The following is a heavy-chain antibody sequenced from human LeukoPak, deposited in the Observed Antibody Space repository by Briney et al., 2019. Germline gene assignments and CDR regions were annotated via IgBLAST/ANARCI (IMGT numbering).Heavy chain of an antibody. CDR3: AKFRSSTQPPGY. Sequence: GGSLRLSCAASGFTFSSYGMHWVRQAPGKGLEWVAVISYDGSNKYYADSVKGRFTISRDNSKNTLYLQMNSLRAEDTAVYYCAKFRSSTQPPGYWGQGTLVTVSS. CDR2: ISYDGSNK. CDR1: GFTFSSYG. D-gene: IGHD2-2*01. J-gene: IGHJ4*02. V-gene: IGHV3-30*18.